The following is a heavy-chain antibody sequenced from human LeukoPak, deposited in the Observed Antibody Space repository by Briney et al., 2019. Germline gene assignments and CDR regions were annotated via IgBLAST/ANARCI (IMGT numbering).Heavy chain of an antibody. CDR1: GYTFTGYY. CDR2: INPNSGGT. V-gene: IGHV1-2*02. D-gene: IGHD4-17*01. CDR3: AGGSLVTTKYYYYYMDV. J-gene: IGHJ6*03. Sequence: ASVKVSCKASGYTFTGYYMHWVRQAPGQGLEWMGWINPNSGGTNYTQKFQGRLTMTRDTSISTAYMELSRLRSDDTAVYYCAGGSLVTTKYYYYYMDVWGKGTTVTVSS.